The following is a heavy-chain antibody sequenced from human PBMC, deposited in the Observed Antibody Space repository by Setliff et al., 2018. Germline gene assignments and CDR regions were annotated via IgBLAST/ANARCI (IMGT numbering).Heavy chain of an antibody. D-gene: IGHD2-2*01. V-gene: IGHV4-34*12. CDR3: ARDPPAGLDY. Sequence: SETLSLTCAVYGGSFSGYYWSWIRQPPGKRLEWIGGIIHSGSTNYNPSLKSRVTISMDTSKNQFSLQLIYVTAADMAVYFGARDPPAGLDYWGQGTLVTV. J-gene: IGHJ4*02. CDR2: IIHSGST. CDR1: GGSFSGYY.